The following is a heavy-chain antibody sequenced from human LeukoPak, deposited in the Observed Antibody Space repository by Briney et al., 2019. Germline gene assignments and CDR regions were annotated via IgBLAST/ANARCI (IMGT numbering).Heavy chain of an antibody. J-gene: IGHJ6*02. CDR3: ARDRPSRYCSSTSCYANTYYYYYGMDV. CDR2: INPSGGST. D-gene: IGHD2-2*01. CDR1: GYTFTSYY. V-gene: IGHV1-46*01. Sequence: GASVKVSCKASGYTFTSYYMHWVRQAPGQGLEWMGIINPSGGSTSYAQKFQGRVTMTRDTSTSTVYMELSSLRSEDTAVYYCARDRPSRYCSSTSCYANTYYYYYGMDVWGQGTTVTVSS.